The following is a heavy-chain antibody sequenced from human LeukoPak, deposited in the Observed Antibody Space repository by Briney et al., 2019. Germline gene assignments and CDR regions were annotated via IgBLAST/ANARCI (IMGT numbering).Heavy chain of an antibody. CDR3: ARTPVLRYFGRNWFDP. J-gene: IGHJ5*02. D-gene: IGHD3-9*01. Sequence: GGSLRLSCAASGFTFSSYWMSWVRQAPGKGLEWVANIKQDGSEKYYVDSVKGRFTISRHNAKNSLYLQMNSLRAEDTAVYYCARTPVLRYFGRNWFDPWGQGTLVTVSS. CDR1: GFTFSSYW. V-gene: IGHV3-7*01. CDR2: IKQDGSEK.